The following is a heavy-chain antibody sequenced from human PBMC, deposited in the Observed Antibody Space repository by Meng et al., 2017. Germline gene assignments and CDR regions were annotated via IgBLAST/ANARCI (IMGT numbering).Heavy chain of an antibody. D-gene: IGHD4-17*01. Sequence: GESLKISCAASGFTVSSNYMSWVRQAPGKGLEWVSVIYSGGSTYYADSVKCRFTIARDNSKNTLYLQMNSLDAEDTAVYYCATDDDGDYGAFDYWGQGTLVTVSS. J-gene: IGHJ4*02. CDR2: IYSGGST. V-gene: IGHV3-66*02. CDR1: GFTVSSNY. CDR3: ATDDDGDYGAFDY.